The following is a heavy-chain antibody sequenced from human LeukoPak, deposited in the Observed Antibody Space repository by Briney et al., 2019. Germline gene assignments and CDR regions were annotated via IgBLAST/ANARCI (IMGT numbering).Heavy chain of an antibody. V-gene: IGHV4-4*02. CDR1: GGSISSSNW. Sequence: SETLSLTCAVSGGSISSSNWWSWVRQPPGKGLEWIGEINHSGSTNYNPSLKSRVTISVDTSKNQFSLKLSSVTAADTAVYYCASNPYSSSPPGDYWGQGTLVTVSS. J-gene: IGHJ4*02. D-gene: IGHD6-13*01. CDR3: ASNPYSSSPPGDY. CDR2: INHSGST.